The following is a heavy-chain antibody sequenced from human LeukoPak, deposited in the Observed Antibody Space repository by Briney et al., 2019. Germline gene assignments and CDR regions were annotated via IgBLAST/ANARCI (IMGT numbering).Heavy chain of an antibody. CDR1: GFTFSAYS. Sequence: GGSLRLSCATSGFTFSAYSMSWVRQAPGKGLEWVSAISGSGGSTYYADSVKGRFTISRDNAKNSLYLQMNSLKPEDTAVYYCARVAEAAAFDSWGQGTLVTVSS. V-gene: IGHV3-21*06. CDR2: ISGSGGST. J-gene: IGHJ4*02. CDR3: ARVAEAAAFDS. D-gene: IGHD6-13*01.